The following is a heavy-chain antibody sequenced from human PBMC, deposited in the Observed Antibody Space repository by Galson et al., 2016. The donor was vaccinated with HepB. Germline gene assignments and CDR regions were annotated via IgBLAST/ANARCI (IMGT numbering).Heavy chain of an antibody. Sequence: SLRLSCAASGFTFGDYAMGWFRQAPGQGLEWIGLTRNKGHGGTTEYVASVKGRFTISRDNSKSIAYLQMNSLQTEDTAVYYCTIGLTVPNAKYWFDPGGQGTLVTVSS. V-gene: IGHV3-49*03. J-gene: IGHJ5*02. CDR2: TRNKGHGGTT. CDR1: GFTFGDYA. CDR3: TIGLTVPNAKYWFDP. D-gene: IGHD2-2*01.